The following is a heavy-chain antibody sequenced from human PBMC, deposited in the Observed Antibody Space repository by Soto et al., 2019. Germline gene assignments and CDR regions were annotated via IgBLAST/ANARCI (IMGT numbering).Heavy chain of an antibody. CDR3: ARDNRKELWVEGLNAMDV. CDR2: ISGYNGQT. D-gene: IGHD2-21*01. J-gene: IGHJ6*02. Sequence: QVQLVQSGPEVMKPGASVKVSCKASGYTFTTYGISWVRLAPGQGLEWLGWISGYNGQTNYAPRFRDRVTLTTDTSTSTTNMELRSLRSDDTAIYFCARDNRKELWVEGLNAMDVWGQGTTATVSS. V-gene: IGHV1-18*01. CDR1: GYTFTTYG.